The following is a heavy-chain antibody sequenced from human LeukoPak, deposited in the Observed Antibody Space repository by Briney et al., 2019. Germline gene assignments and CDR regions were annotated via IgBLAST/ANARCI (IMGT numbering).Heavy chain of an antibody. Sequence: PSETLSLTCTVSGGSVTSTSYYWGWIRQPPGKGLEWFGSINYSGSTYYNPSLKSRVTISVDTSKNQLSLKLSSVTAADTAVYYCARHGVLRCSRSSCYVRSWGQGTLVTVSS. J-gene: IGHJ4*02. CDR3: ARHGVLRCSRSSCYVRS. D-gene: IGHD2-2*01. V-gene: IGHV4-39*01. CDR2: INYSGST. CDR1: GGSVTSTSYY.